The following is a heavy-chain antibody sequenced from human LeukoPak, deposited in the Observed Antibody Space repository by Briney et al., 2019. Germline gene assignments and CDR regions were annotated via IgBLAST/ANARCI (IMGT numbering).Heavy chain of an antibody. CDR2: IYHSGSA. CDR1: GGSISSDNYF. Sequence: PSETLSLTCTVSGGSISSDNYFWSWIRQHPGKGLEWLGYIYHSGSAYYNPSLKSRLTISVDTSKNQFSLKLNSVIAADTAVYYCARDPGIAVAGHDYWGQGTLVTVSS. CDR3: ARDPGIAVAGHDY. V-gene: IGHV4-31*03. D-gene: IGHD6-19*01. J-gene: IGHJ4*02.